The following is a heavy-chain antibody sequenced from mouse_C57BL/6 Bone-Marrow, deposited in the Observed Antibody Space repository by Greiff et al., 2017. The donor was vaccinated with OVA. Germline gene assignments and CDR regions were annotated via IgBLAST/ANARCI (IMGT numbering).Heavy chain of an antibody. J-gene: IGHJ1*03. V-gene: IGHV1-82*01. CDR3: ARLYDGYYDWYFDV. Sequence: QVQLQQSGPELVKPGASVKISCKASGYAFSSSWMHWVKQRPGKGLEWIGRIYPGDGDTHYNGKFKGKATLTADKSSSTAYMQLSSLPSEDSAVYFCARLYDGYYDWYFDVWGTGTTVTVSS. CDR2: IYPGDGDT. D-gene: IGHD2-3*01. CDR1: GYAFSSSW.